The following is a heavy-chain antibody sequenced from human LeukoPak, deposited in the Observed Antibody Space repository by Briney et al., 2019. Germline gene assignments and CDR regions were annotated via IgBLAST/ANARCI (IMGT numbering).Heavy chain of an antibody. D-gene: IGHD3-16*02. CDR3: AGFGPGYDYVWGSYHPWGWFDP. CDR2: INPNSGGT. CDR1: GYTFTGYY. Sequence: GASVKVSCKASGYTFTGYYMHWVRQAPGQGHEWMGWINPNSGGTNYAQKYQGRVTMTRDTSTSTVYMELSSLRSEDTAVYYCAGFGPGYDYVWGSYHPWGWFDPWGQGTLVTVSS. J-gene: IGHJ5*02. V-gene: IGHV1-2*02.